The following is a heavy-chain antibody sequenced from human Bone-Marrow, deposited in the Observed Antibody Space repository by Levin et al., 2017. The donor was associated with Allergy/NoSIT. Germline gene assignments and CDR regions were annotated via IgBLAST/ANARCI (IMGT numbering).Heavy chain of an antibody. D-gene: IGHD2-2*01. J-gene: IGHJ6*03. CDR1: GGTFSSFA. Sequence: SVKVSCKTSGGTFSSFAFSWVRQAPGQGLEWLGGIIPMFAATNYAQKFQGRITITADKSTSTASMELSSLRSEDTAVYYCARDGEDIVVVPAAEKSFYYYSYMDVWDKGTTVIVSS. CDR2: IIPMFAAT. CDR3: ARDGEDIVVVPAAEKSFYYYSYMDV. V-gene: IGHV1-69*06.